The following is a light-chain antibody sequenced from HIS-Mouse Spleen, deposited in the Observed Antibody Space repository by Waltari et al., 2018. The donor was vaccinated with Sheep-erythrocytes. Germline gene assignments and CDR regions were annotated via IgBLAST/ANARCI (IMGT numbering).Light chain of an antibody. V-gene: IGKV4-1*01. J-gene: IGKJ4*01. Sequence: DNVMTQSPDSLAVSPGERATIHCKASQSVLYSSNNKNYLAWYQQKPGQPPKLLIYWASTRESGVPDRFSGSGSGTDFTLTISSLQAEDVAVYYCQQYYSTLTFGGGTKVEIK. CDR1: QSVLYSSNNKNY. CDR3: QQYYSTLT. CDR2: WAS.